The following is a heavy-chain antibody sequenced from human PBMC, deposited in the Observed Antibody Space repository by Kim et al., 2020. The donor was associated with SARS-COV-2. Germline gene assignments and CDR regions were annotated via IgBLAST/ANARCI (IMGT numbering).Heavy chain of an antibody. CDR2: IYSGGSST. Sequence: GGSLRLSCAASGFTFSSYAMSWVRQAPGKGLEWVSVIYSGGSSTYYADSVKGRFTISRDNSKNTLYLQMNSLRAEDTAVYYCAKDGAGAGRPYYDFWSGYYDPPTQYYFDYWGQGTLVTVSS. CDR1: GFTFSSYA. D-gene: IGHD3-3*01. V-gene: IGHV3-23*03. J-gene: IGHJ4*02. CDR3: AKDGAGAGRPYYDFWSGYYDPPTQYYFDY.